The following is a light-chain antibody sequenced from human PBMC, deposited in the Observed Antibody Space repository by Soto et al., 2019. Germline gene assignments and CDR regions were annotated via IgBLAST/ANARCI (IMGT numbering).Light chain of an antibody. J-gene: IGKJ1*01. CDR2: GAS. CDR1: QSVGSN. Sequence: EIVMTQSPATLSVSPGERATLSCRASQSVGSNLAWYQQKPGQAPRLLIYGASTRATGIPARFSGSGSWTEFTLTISSLQSEDFAIYFCQQYNNWPPDRTFGQGTKVEIK. V-gene: IGKV3-15*01. CDR3: QQYNNWPPDRT.